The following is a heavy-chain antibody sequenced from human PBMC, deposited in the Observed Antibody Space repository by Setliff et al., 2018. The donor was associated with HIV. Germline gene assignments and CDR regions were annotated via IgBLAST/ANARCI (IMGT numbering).Heavy chain of an antibody. CDR3: ARSRAAGFDY. CDR2: ISFGYDYT. J-gene: IGHJ4*02. V-gene: IGHV3-11*06. D-gene: IGHD6-13*01. Sequence: GSLRLSCAASGFTFSDFYMSWIRQAPGKGLEWVSYISFGYDYTNYADSVKGRFTISRDNAKNSLYLQMNSLRAEDTAVYYCARSRAAGFDYWGQGTLVTVSS. CDR1: GFTFSDFY.